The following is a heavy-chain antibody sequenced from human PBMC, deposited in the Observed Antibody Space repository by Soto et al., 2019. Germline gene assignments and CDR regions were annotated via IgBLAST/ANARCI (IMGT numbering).Heavy chain of an antibody. Sequence: ASVKVSCKASGYKFTEYGVNWVRQAPGEGPEWMGWISPYSANTRYAENFQGRVSMTTDTFTTTAYMELRGLRSDDTAVYYCARGGTRPYWGQGXLVTVYS. CDR1: GYKFTEYG. V-gene: IGHV1-18*04. CDR2: ISPYSANT. CDR3: ARGGTRPY. J-gene: IGHJ4*02. D-gene: IGHD1-7*01.